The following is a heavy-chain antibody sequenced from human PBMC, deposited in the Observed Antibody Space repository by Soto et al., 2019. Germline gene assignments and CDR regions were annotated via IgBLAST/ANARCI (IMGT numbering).Heavy chain of an antibody. CDR3: ANMRVTMIVGAGDFHH. CDR1: GFSLSTSGVG. D-gene: IGHD3-22*01. J-gene: IGHJ1*01. CDR2: IYWDDDK. V-gene: IGHV2-5*02. Sequence: QITLKESGPTLVTPSQTLTLTCTFSGFSLSTSGVGVGWIRQPPGKVLEWLALIYWDDDKRYSPSLKSRLTITKATSKSQVVLTLTNAAPVDTDTYHCANMRVTMIVGAGDFHHRGQGTPVSVSS.